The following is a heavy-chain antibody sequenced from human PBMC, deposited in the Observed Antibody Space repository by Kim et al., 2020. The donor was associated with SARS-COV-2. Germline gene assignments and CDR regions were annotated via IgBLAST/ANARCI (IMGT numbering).Heavy chain of an antibody. CDR1: GGTFSSYA. D-gene: IGHD7-27*01. CDR3: TRMNWDPDLFEDC. CDR2: MIPVIGLI. J-gene: IGHJ4*02. V-gene: IGHV1-69*04. Sequence: SVKVSCKAFGGTFSSYAISWVRQAPGQGLDGMGRMIPVIGLINNAQKFQGRVTISADKSTSTTYMEMSSLRSEDTAGYFCTRMNWDPDLFEDCWGQGTLVTVAS.